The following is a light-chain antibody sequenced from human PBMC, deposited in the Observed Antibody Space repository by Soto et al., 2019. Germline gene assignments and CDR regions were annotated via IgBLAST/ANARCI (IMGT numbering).Light chain of an antibody. CDR3: AAWDDSMNGYV. CDR2: SDT. CDR1: TSNIGTNT. Sequence: QSVLTQPPSASGTPGQRVTISCSGSTSNIGTNTVNWYQQLTGTAPKLLIYSDTQRPSGVPDRFSGSKSGTSASLAISGLQYEDEADYYCAAWDDSMNGYVFGTGTKLTVL. V-gene: IGLV1-44*01. J-gene: IGLJ1*01.